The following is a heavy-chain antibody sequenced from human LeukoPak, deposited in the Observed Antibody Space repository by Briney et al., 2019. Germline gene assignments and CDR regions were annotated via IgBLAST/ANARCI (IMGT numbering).Heavy chain of an antibody. Sequence: GGSLRLSCAASGFTVNNAWMNWVRQAPGKGLEWVGRLKSKTDGGTTDYAAPAKGRFTISRDDSKNTLYLQMNSLKTEDTAVYYCTTDPAYGDYWWGQGTLVTVSS. CDR3: TTDPAYGDYW. D-gene: IGHD4-17*01. CDR2: LKSKTDGGTT. V-gene: IGHV3-15*01. J-gene: IGHJ4*02. CDR1: GFTVNNAW.